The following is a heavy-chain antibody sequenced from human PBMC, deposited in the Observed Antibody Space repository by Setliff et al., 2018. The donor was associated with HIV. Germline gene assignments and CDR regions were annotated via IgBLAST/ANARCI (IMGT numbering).Heavy chain of an antibody. V-gene: IGHV4-34*01. CDR1: GGSFSGYY. CDR2: INHSGRT. CDR3: VRVSCSSWYSIPRNYYYSMDV. Sequence: SETLSLTCAVYGGSFSGYYWSWIRRPPGKGLEWIGEINHSGRTKYNPSLKSRVTTSVDTSKNQFSLRLSSVTAADTAVYYCVRVSCSSWYSIPRNYYYSMDVWGEGTTVTVSS. J-gene: IGHJ6*03. D-gene: IGHD6-13*01.